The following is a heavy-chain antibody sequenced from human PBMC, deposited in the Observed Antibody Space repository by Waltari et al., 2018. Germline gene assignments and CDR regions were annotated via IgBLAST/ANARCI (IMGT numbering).Heavy chain of an antibody. J-gene: IGHJ6*03. CDR3: AREATHSYYYFLDV. CDR2: IKPNRGVT. Sequence: QVQLVQSGAEVKKPGASVKVSCEASGYTFTGRYLHWVRQAPGQGLEWMGQIKPNRGVTDYAQNFQDRVTMTRDTSSSSAYMELSGLRSDDTAVYYCAREATHSYYYFLDVWGKGTTVTVSS. CDR1: GYTFTGRY. V-gene: IGHV1-2*06.